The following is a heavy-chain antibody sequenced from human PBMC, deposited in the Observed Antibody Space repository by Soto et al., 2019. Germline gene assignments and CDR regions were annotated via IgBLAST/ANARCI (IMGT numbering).Heavy chain of an antibody. J-gene: IGHJ6*02. Sequence: SETLSLTCAVYGGSFSGYYWSWIRQPPGKGLGWIGEINHSGSTNYNPSLKSRVTISVDTSKNQFSLKLSSVTAADTAVYYCARGLGVGGSYFSYYYGMDVWGQGTTVTVSS. D-gene: IGHD1-26*01. CDR1: GGSFSGYY. CDR3: ARGLGVGGSYFSYYYGMDV. CDR2: INHSGST. V-gene: IGHV4-34*01.